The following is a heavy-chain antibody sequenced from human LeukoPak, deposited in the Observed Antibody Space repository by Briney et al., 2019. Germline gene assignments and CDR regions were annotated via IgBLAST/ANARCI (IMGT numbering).Heavy chain of an antibody. CDR3: ARAGRGYSYGLFDY. D-gene: IGHD5-18*01. CDR2: IYYSGST. V-gene: IGHV4-59*11. CDR1: GGSISSHY. J-gene: IGHJ4*02. Sequence: PSETLSLTCTVSGGSISSHYWSWIRQPPGKGLEWIGYIYYSGSTNYSPSLKSRVTISVDTSKNQFSLKLSSVTAADTAVYYCARAGRGYSYGLFDYWGQGTLVTVSS.